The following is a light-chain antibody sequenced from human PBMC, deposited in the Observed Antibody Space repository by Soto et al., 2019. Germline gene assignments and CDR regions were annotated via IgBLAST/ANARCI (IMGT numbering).Light chain of an antibody. Sequence: QSVLTQPASVSGSPGQSITISCTGTSNDIGAYNYVSWYQQYPGKVPTLLIYEVTFRPSGVSNRFSGSKSGNTASLTISGLQTEDEADYYCGSYASATLIFGGGTQLTV. V-gene: IGLV2-14*01. CDR1: SNDIGAYNY. CDR2: EVT. J-gene: IGLJ2*01. CDR3: GSYASATLI.